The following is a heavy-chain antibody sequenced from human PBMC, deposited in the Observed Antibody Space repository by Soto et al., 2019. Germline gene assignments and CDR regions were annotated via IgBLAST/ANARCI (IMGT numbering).Heavy chain of an antibody. Sequence: SETLSLTCTVSGGTFNSSTYYWSWIRQPPGKGLEWIGYIYYSGTTSYNPSLKSRVTISLDTSKNQFSLKLSSVTAADTAVYYCARVGYYYESSGYYEYYFDYWGQGTLVTVSS. J-gene: IGHJ4*02. CDR2: IYYSGTT. D-gene: IGHD3-22*01. CDR3: ARVGYYYESSGYYEYYFDY. V-gene: IGHV4-61*01. CDR1: GGTFNSSTYY.